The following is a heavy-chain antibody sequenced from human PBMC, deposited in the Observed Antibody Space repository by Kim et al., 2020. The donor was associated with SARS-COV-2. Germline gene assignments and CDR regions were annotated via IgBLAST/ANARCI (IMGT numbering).Heavy chain of an antibody. CDR1: GFTFSSYG. V-gene: IGHV3-33*01. Sequence: GGSLRLSCAASGFTFSSYGRHWVRQAPGKGLEWVAVIWYDGSNKYYADSVKGRFIISRDNSKNTLYLQMNRLRAEDTAVYYCARDLLDVGWGFDYWGQGTLVTVSS. CDR2: IWYDGSNK. J-gene: IGHJ4*02. D-gene: IGHD3-16*01. CDR3: ARDLLDVGWGFDY.